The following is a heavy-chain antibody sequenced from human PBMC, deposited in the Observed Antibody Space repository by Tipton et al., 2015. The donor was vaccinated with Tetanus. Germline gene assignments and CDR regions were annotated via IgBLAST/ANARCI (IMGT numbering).Heavy chain of an antibody. V-gene: IGHV4-31*03. CDR3: AREDAPRAFDI. J-gene: IGHJ3*02. Sequence: TLSLTCSVSGDSISSGGHYWGWIRQHPGKGLEWIGNIHYSGSTFYNPSLKSRVTISVDTSKNQFSLKLNSVTAADTAVYYCAREDAPRAFDIWGQGTMVTVSS. CDR1: GDSISSGGHY. CDR2: IHYSGST.